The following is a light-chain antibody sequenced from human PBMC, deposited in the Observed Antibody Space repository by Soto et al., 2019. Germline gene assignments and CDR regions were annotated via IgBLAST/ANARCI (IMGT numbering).Light chain of an antibody. CDR3: NSYADSDNWV. CDR1: SSDVGGYNY. Sequence: QPVLTQPPSASGSPGQSVTISCTGTSSDVGGYNYVSWYQHHPGKAPKLMIYEVTKRPSGVPDRFSGSKSGNTASLTVSGLQAEDEADYYCNSYADSDNWVFGGGTKLTVL. J-gene: IGLJ3*02. CDR2: EVT. V-gene: IGLV2-8*01.